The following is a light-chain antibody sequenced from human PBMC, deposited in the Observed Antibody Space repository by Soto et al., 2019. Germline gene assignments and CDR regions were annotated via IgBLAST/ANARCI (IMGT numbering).Light chain of an antibody. CDR3: AAWDDSLNGPYV. V-gene: IGLV1-44*01. J-gene: IGLJ1*01. CDR1: SSNIGSNT. CDR2: SNN. Sequence: QSVLTQPPSASGTPGQRVTISCSGSSSNIGSNTVNWYQQLPGTAPKLLIYSNNQRPSGVPNRFSGSKSGTSASLAISGLRSEDEADYYCAAWDDSLNGPYVCGAGTKVTVL.